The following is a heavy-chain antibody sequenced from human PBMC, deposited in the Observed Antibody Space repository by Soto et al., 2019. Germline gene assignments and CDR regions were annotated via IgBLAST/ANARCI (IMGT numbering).Heavy chain of an antibody. CDR3: AMNPGGEGSLN. D-gene: IGHD3-16*01. V-gene: IGHV3-21*01. CDR2: ISSSSSYI. CDR1: GFTFSSYS. J-gene: IGHJ4*02. Sequence: EVQLVESGGGLAKPGGSLRLSCAASGFTFSSYSMNWVRQAPGKGLEWVSSISSSSSYIYYADSVKGRFTISRDNAKNSLYLQMNSLRAEDTAVYYCAMNPGGEGSLNWGQGTLVTVSS.